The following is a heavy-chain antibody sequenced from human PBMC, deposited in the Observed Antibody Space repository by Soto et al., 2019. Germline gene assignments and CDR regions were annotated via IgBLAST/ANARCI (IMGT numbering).Heavy chain of an antibody. V-gene: IGHV3-74*01. Sequence: PGGSLRLSCAASGFTFSSYWMHWVRQAPGKGLVWVSRINSDGSSTSYADSVKGRFTISRDNAKNTLYLQMNSLRAEDTAVYYCARVPLGYSGSYSGWFDPWGQGTLVTVSS. CDR3: ARVPLGYSGSYSGWFDP. CDR1: GFTFSSYW. D-gene: IGHD1-26*01. CDR2: INSDGSST. J-gene: IGHJ5*02.